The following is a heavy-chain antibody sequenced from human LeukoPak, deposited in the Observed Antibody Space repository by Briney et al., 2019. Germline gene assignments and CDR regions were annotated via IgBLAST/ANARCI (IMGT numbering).Heavy chain of an antibody. D-gene: IGHD6-19*01. CDR3: ARDRGQWLFRYFQH. CDR1: GYTFTGYY. Sequence: ASVKVSCKASGYTFTGYYMHWVRQAPGQGLEWKGWINPNSGGTNYAQKFQGRVTMTRDTSISTAYMELSRLRSDDTAVYYCARDRGQWLFRYFQHWGQGTLVTVSS. J-gene: IGHJ1*01. CDR2: INPNSGGT. V-gene: IGHV1-2*02.